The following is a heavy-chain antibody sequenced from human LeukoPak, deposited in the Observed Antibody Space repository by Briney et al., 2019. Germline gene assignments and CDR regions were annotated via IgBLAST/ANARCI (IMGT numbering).Heavy chain of an antibody. CDR1: GGSISSGGYY. CDR2: IYHSGST. J-gene: IGHJ4*02. V-gene: IGHV4-30-2*01. CDR3: ARDGGSGRYVY. D-gene: IGHD2-15*01. Sequence: SETLSLTCTVSGGSISSGGYYWSWIRQPPGKGLEWIGYIYHSGSTYYNPSLKSRVTMSVDTSKNQFSLRLSSVTAADTAVYYCARDGGSGRYVYWGQGALVTVSS.